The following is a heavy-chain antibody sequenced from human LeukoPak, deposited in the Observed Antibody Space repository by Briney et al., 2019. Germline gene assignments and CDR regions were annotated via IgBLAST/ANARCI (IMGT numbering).Heavy chain of an antibody. CDR3: ARDHPTFYYGSGSYDAFDI. V-gene: IGHV3-53*01. J-gene: IGHJ3*02. Sequence: GGSLRLSCAASGFTISSYYMNWVRQAPGKELEWVSVIYTGGGRYYADSVRGRFTISRDTSKNMVFLQMNSLRAEDTAVYYCARDHPTFYYGSGSYDAFDIWGQGTMVTVSS. CDR1: GFTISSYY. D-gene: IGHD3-10*01. CDR2: IYTGGGR.